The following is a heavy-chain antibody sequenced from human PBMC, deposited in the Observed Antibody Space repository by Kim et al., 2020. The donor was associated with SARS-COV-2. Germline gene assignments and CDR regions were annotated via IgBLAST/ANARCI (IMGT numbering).Heavy chain of an antibody. D-gene: IGHD3-3*01. Sequence: SETLSLTCAVYGGSFSGYYWSWIRQPPGKGLEWIGEINHSGSTNYNPSLKSRVTISVDTSKNQFSLKLSSVTAADTAVYYCARGDYDFWSGYLNYYYYGMDVWGQGTTVTVSS. CDR2: INHSGST. CDR3: ARGDYDFWSGYLNYYYYGMDV. CDR1: GGSFSGYY. J-gene: IGHJ6*02. V-gene: IGHV4-34*01.